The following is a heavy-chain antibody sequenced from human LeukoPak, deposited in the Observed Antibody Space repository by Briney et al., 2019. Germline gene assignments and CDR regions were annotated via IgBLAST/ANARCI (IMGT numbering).Heavy chain of an antibody. V-gene: IGHV1-69*06. CDR2: IIPIFGTA. CDR3: ARAYRRITGTTRPHYYYYYMDV. Sequence: GASVKVSCKASGCTFISYAISWVRQAPGQGLEWMGGIIPIFGTANYAQKSQGRVTITADKSTSTAYMELSSLRSEDTAVYYCARAYRRITGTTRPHYYYYYMDVWGKGTTVTVSS. CDR1: GCTFISYA. D-gene: IGHD1-7*01. J-gene: IGHJ6*03.